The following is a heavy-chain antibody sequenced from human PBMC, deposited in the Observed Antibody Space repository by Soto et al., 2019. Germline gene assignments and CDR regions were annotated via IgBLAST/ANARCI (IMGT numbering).Heavy chain of an antibody. J-gene: IGHJ6*02. Sequence: NPSETLSLTCTVSGGSISSYYWSWIRQPPGKGLEWIGYIYYSGSTNYNPSLKSRVTISVDTSKNQFSLKLSSVTAADTAVYYCARDGSSHDKYYYYGMDVWGQGTTVTVSS. CDR3: ARDGSSHDKYYYYGMDV. D-gene: IGHD1-26*01. V-gene: IGHV4-59*01. CDR1: GGSISSYY. CDR2: IYYSGST.